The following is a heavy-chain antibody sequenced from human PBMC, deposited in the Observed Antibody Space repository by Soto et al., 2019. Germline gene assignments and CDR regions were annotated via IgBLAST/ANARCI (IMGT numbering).Heavy chain of an antibody. J-gene: IGHJ4*02. V-gene: IGHV3-21*01. Sequence: EVQLVESGGGLVKPGGSLRLSCAASGFTFSSYTMHWVRQAPGKGLEWVSSISSSSSYIYYADSMKGRFTISRDNAKNSLFLQMNSLRAEDTAVYYCARDRLITVAGTSIDYWGQGTLVTVSS. CDR3: ARDRLITVAGTSIDY. CDR1: GFTFSSYT. CDR2: ISSSSSYI. D-gene: IGHD6-19*01.